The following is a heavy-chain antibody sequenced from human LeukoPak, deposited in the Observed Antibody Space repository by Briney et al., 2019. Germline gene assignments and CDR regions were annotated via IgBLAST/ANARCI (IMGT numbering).Heavy chain of an antibody. CDR3: ARHVWLVWPWSVGTYFDY. D-gene: IGHD3-9*01. CDR1: GGSFSGYY. V-gene: IGHV4-34*01. Sequence: SETLSLTCAVYGGSFSGYYWSWIRQPPGKGLEWIGEINHSGSTNYNPSLKSRVTISVDTSKNQFSLKLSSVTAADTAVYYCARHVWLVWPWSVGTYFDYWGQGTLVTVSS. J-gene: IGHJ4*02. CDR2: INHSGST.